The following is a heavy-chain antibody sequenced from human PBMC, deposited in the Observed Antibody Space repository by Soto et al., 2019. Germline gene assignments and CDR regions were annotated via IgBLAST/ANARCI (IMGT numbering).Heavy chain of an antibody. Sequence: QVQLVESGGGVVQPGRSLRLSCAASGFTFSSYGMHWVRQAPGKGLEWVAVISYDGSNKYYADSVKGRFTISRDNSKNTLYLQMNSLRAEDTAVYYCAKDRCALDYRYFDYWGQGTLVTVSS. D-gene: IGHD3-16*02. J-gene: IGHJ4*02. CDR1: GFTFSSYG. CDR3: AKDRCALDYRYFDY. CDR2: ISYDGSNK. V-gene: IGHV3-30*18.